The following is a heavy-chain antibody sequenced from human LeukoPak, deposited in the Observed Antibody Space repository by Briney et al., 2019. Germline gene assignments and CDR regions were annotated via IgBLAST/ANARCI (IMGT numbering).Heavy chain of an antibody. CDR1: GFTFSSDS. J-gene: IGHJ4*02. CDR3: ATNYYDSSGYYGGFDY. D-gene: IGHD3-22*01. Sequence: GGSLRLSCAASGFTFSSDSMNWVRQAPGKGLEWVSSISSSSSYIYYADSVKGRFTISRDNAKNSLYLQMNSLRAEDTAVYYCATNYYDSSGYYGGFDYWGQGTLVTVSS. V-gene: IGHV3-21*01. CDR2: ISSSSSYI.